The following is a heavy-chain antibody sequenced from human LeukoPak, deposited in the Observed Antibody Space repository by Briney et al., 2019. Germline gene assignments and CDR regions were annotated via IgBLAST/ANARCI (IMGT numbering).Heavy chain of an antibody. CDR3: ARHGSYCSGSSCYSRRLYYFDY. CDR2: IYTSGST. Sequence: SETLSLTCTVSGGSISRYFWSWIRQSPGKGLEWIGDIYTSGSTNYSPSLESRVTMSVDTSRNQVSLNLSSVIAADSAVYYCARHGSYCSGSSCYSRRLYYFDYWGQGALVSVFS. D-gene: IGHD2-2*01. CDR1: GGSISRYF. J-gene: IGHJ4*02. V-gene: IGHV4-4*09.